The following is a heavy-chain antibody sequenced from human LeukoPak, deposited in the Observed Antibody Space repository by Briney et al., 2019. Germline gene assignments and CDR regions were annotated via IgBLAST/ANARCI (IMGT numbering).Heavy chain of an antibody. CDR2: IYTSGST. J-gene: IGHJ3*02. CDR3: ARRTSGDAFDI. Sequence: SETLSLTCTVSGGSISSYYWSSIRQPPGKGLEWIGYIYTSGSTNYNPSLKSRVTISVDTSKNQFSLKLSSVTAADTAVYYCARRTSGDAFDIWGQGTMVTVSS. V-gene: IGHV4-4*09. D-gene: IGHD1-1*01. CDR1: GGSISSYY.